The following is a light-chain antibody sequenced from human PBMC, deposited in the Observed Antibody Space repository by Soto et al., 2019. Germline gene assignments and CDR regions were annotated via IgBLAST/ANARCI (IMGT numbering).Light chain of an antibody. CDR1: QSSCSY. Sequence: DVEMTQSPASLYASVGEIVTITCRASQSSCSYLKWYQHKPGKAPKLLVYDASSLQSGVPSRFSGSGSGTDFTLTISSLQPEYFATYYCQQSYSTSWTFGQGTKGEI. V-gene: IGKV1-39*01. CDR2: DAS. CDR3: QQSYSTSWT. J-gene: IGKJ1*01.